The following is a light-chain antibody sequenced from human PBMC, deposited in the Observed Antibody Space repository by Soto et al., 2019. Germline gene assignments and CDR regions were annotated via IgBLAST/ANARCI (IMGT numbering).Light chain of an antibody. Sequence: DIQMTQSPSSLSASVGDRVTITCQASQGISNYLNWYQQKPGKAPKLLIYGASNLETGVPSRFSGSGSGTDFTFTISSLQAEDIATYICQQYDSGFTFGQGTRLEIK. CDR1: QGISNY. CDR3: QQYDSGFT. CDR2: GAS. J-gene: IGKJ5*01. V-gene: IGKV1-33*01.